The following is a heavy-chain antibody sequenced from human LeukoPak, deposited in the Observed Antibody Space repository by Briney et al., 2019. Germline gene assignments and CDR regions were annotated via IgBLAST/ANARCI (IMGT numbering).Heavy chain of an antibody. D-gene: IGHD3-22*01. CDR3: ARGPYYYDSSGYLRAAEYFQH. CDR1: GGTFSSYA. J-gene: IGHJ1*01. CDR2: IIPIFGTA. Sequence: SVKVSCKASGGTFSSYAISWVRQAPGQGLEWMGGIIPIFGTANYAQKFQGRVTITTDESTSTAYMELSGLRSEDTAVYYCARGPYYYDSSGYLRAAEYFQHWGQGTLVTVSS. V-gene: IGHV1-69*05.